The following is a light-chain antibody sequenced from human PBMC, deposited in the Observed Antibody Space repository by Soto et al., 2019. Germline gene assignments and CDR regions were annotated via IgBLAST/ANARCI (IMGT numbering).Light chain of an antibody. J-gene: IGLJ1*01. Sequence: QSALTQPASVSGSPGQSISISCTGTSSDVGGYDYVSWYQQHPDRAPKLMIYEVSNRPSGFSNRFSGSKSGNTASLSISGLQAEDEADYYCSSYKSSSNLVFGTGTKVTVL. CDR2: EVS. V-gene: IGLV2-14*01. CDR1: SSDVGGYDY. CDR3: SSYKSSSNLV.